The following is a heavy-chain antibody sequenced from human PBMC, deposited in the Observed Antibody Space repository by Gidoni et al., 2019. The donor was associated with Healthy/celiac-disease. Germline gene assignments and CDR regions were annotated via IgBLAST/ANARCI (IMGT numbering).Heavy chain of an antibody. CDR2: IYYSGST. Sequence: QVQLQESGPGLVKPSETLSLTCTVSGGSISSYYWSWIRQPPGKGLEWIGYIYYSGSTNYNPSLKSRVTISVDTSKNQFSLKLSSVTAADTAVYYCARLRPRYYPYFDYWGQGTLVTVSS. J-gene: IGHJ4*02. V-gene: IGHV4-59*08. CDR1: GGSISSYY. CDR3: ARLRPRYYPYFDY. D-gene: IGHD3-16*01.